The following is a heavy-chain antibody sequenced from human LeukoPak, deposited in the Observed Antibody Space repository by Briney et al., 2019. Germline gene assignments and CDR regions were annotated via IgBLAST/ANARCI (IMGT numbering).Heavy chain of an antibody. Sequence: ASVKVSCKASGYTFTGYYMHWVRQAPGQGLEWMGWINPNSGGTNYAQKFQGRVTMTRDTSISTAYMELSRLRSDDTAVYYCARGAPGATIYYYYGMDVWGQGTTVTVSS. V-gene: IGHV1-2*02. CDR3: ARGAPGATIYYYYGMDV. J-gene: IGHJ6*02. CDR2: INPNSGGT. D-gene: IGHD1-26*01. CDR1: GYTFTGYY.